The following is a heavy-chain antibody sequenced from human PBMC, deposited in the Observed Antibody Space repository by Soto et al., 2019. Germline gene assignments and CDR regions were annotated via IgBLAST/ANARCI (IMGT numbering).Heavy chain of an antibody. CDR3: ARGGGDYGDYLDY. D-gene: IGHD4-17*01. V-gene: IGHV3-74*01. J-gene: IGHJ4*02. CDR1: GFSFSTYW. Sequence: ELQLVESGGGLVQPGGSLRLSCVASGFSFSTYWMHWVRQAPGKGLVWVSRINTAGTTTPYADSVTGRFTISRDNAKNTLYLQMNSLRAEYTAVYYCARGGGDYGDYLDYWGQGALVTVSS. CDR2: INTAGTTT.